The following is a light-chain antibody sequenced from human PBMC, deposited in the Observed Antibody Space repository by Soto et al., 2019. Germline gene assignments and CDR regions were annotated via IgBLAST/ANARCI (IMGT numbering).Light chain of an antibody. Sequence: EIVLTQSPGTLSLSPGDRATLSCRASQSVGGSQLAWHQQKPGQAPKLLIYGASSRAPGIPDRYGGSGSGTDFTLTSSRLESEDFAVYYCQQYFISPLTFGQGTKLEIK. J-gene: IGKJ2*01. V-gene: IGKV3-20*01. CDR3: QQYFISPLT. CDR2: GAS. CDR1: QSVGGSQ.